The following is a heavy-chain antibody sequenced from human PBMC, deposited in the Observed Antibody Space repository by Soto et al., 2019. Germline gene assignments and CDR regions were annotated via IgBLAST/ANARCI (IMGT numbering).Heavy chain of an antibody. V-gene: IGHV4-34*01. D-gene: IGHD1-1*01. Sequence: QVQLQQWGAGLLKPSETLSLTCAVYGGFVTSGSYYWSWIRQPPGKGLEWIGEMSHSGGTHFNPSLKSRVTISVATSKNQFTRKMSSVTAADTALYYCARVERGTATTVVDAFDIWGPGTMVTVSS. CDR3: ARVERGTATTVVDAFDI. CDR2: MSHSGGT. J-gene: IGHJ3*02. CDR1: GGFVTSGSYY.